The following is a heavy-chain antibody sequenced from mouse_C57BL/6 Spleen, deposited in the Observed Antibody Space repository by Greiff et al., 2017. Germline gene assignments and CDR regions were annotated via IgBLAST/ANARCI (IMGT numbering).Heavy chain of an antibody. V-gene: IGHV1-53*01. Sequence: VQLQESGTELVKPGASVKLSCKASGYTFTSYWMHWVKQRPGQGLEWIGNINPSNGGTNYNEKFKSKATLTVDKSSSTAYMQLSSLTSEDSAVYYCARWTIVTSYFDYWGQGTTLTVSS. D-gene: IGHD2-5*01. CDR2: INPSNGGT. J-gene: IGHJ2*01. CDR1: GYTFTSYW. CDR3: ARWTIVTSYFDY.